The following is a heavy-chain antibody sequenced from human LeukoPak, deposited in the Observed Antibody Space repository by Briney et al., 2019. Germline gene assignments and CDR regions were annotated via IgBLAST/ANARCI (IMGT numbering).Heavy chain of an antibody. Sequence: GGSLRLSCAASGFSFRSYAMHWVRQAPGMGLEWVAVIWYDGSNKYYADSVKGRFTIARDNSKNTLYLQMNSLRAEDTAVYYCARDRNTYGDHHYFDYWGQGTLVTVSS. D-gene: IGHD4-17*01. V-gene: IGHV3-33*01. CDR3: ARDRNTYGDHHYFDY. CDR1: GFSFRSYA. J-gene: IGHJ4*02. CDR2: IWYDGSNK.